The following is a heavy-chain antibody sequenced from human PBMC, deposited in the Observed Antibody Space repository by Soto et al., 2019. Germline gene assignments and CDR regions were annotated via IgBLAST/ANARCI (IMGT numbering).Heavy chain of an antibody. V-gene: IGHV1-69*13. Sequence: ASVKVSCKASGGTFSSYAISWVRQAPGQGHEWMGGIIPIFGTANYAQKFQGRVTITADESTSTAYMELSSLRSEDTAVYYCARGPNYYDSSGYLGRAFDYWGRGTLVTVSS. CDR1: GGTFSSYA. CDR2: IIPIFGTA. CDR3: ARGPNYYDSSGYLGRAFDY. J-gene: IGHJ4*02. D-gene: IGHD3-22*01.